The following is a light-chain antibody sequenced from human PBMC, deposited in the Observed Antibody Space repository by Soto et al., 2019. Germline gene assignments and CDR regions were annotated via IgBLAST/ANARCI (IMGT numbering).Light chain of an antibody. Sequence: QPVLTQSPSASASLGASVKLTCTLNSGHSSYTITWHQQQPDKGPRYLMSLDSDGSHYKGDGIPDRFSGSSSGTERYLTISSLQSEDEADYYCQTWATGPDWVFGGGTKLTVL. CDR3: QTWATGPDWV. V-gene: IGLV4-69*01. CDR1: SGHSSYT. J-gene: IGLJ3*02. CDR2: LDSDGSH.